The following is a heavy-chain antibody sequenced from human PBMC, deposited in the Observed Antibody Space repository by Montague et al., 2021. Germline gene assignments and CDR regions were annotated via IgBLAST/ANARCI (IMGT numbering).Heavy chain of an antibody. V-gene: IGHV3-53*01. CDR3: ARDESNTSSLDY. J-gene: IGHJ4*02. Sequence: SLSLSLSASGFHVNSHYMSWVRQAPGKGLEWVSVTYTGGSAYYADSVKGRFTVTRDSSKNMVYLQMDSLRAEDTAVYFCARDESNTSSLDYWGQGTLVTVSS. D-gene: IGHD3-10*01. CDR1: GFHVNSHY. CDR2: TYTGGSA.